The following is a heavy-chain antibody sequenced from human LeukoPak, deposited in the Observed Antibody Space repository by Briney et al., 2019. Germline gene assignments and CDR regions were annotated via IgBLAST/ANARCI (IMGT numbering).Heavy chain of an antibody. Sequence: ASVKVSCKASGGTFSSQAISWVRQAPGQGLEWMGRIIPILGIANYAQKFQGRVTITADKSTSTAYMELSSLRSEDTAVYYCARGSSINNWFDPWGQGTLVTVSS. J-gene: IGHJ5*02. D-gene: IGHD6-6*01. CDR1: GGTFSSQA. V-gene: IGHV1-69*04. CDR2: IIPILGIA. CDR3: ARGSSINNWFDP.